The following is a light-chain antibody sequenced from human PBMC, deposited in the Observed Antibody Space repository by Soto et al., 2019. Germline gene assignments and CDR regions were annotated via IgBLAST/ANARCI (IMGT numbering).Light chain of an antibody. CDR1: SSDVGGYNF. J-gene: IGLJ2*01. CDR3: TAYTSSSTLV. Sequence: QSALTKPASVSGSPGQSIAISCTGTSSDVGGYNFVSWYQQHPGKAPKLMIYDVSSRPSGVSDRFSGSKSGNTASLTISGLQSEDESYYYCTAYTSSSTLVFGGGTELTVI. CDR2: DVS. V-gene: IGLV2-14*03.